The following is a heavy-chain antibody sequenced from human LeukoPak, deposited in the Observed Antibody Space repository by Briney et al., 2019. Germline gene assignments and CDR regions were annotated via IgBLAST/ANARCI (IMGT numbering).Heavy chain of an antibody. D-gene: IGHD3-22*01. CDR1: GFTVSSNY. V-gene: IGHV3-53*01. Sequence: GSLRLSCAASGFTVSSNYMSWVRQAPGKGLEWVSVIYSGGSTYYSDSVKGRFTISRDAASKSLYLQMKSLRLEDTAVYFCTRDQDAGYALGYWGQGTLVTVSS. CDR3: TRDQDAGYALGY. CDR2: IYSGGST. J-gene: IGHJ4*02.